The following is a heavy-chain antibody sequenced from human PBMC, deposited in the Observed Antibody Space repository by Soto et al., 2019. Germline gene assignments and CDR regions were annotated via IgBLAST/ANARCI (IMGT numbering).Heavy chain of an antibody. CDR3: AKDHCSDNTCRRVITNWIDP. CDR2: ISGSGDNK. CDR1: GFTFSNYA. V-gene: IGHV3-23*01. D-gene: IGHD3-16*02. J-gene: IGHJ5*02. Sequence: EVQLLESGGGLVQPGGSLRVSCAASGFTFSNYAMSWVRQAPGKGPEWGSGISGSGDNKYYAESVEGRFTISRDNSKNMFFLQMNSLRAEDTAVYYCAKDHCSDNTCRRVITNWIDPWGQGTLVIVSS.